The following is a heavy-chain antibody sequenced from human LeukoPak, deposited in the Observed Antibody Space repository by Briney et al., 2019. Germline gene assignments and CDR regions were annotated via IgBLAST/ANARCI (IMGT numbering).Heavy chain of an antibody. CDR2: IYYSGST. V-gene: IGHV4-31*03. J-gene: IGHJ6*02. Sequence: SETLSLTCTVSGGSISSGGYYWSWIRQHPGKGLEWIGYIYYSGSTYYNPSLKSRVTISVDTSKNQFSLKLSSVTAADTAVYYCARRTVTTYDNYGMDVWGQGTTVTVSS. CDR3: ARRTVTTYDNYGMDV. D-gene: IGHD4-11*01. CDR1: GGSISSGGYY.